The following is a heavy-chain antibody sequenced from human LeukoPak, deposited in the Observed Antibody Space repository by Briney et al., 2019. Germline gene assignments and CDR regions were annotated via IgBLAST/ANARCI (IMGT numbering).Heavy chain of an antibody. CDR1: GGSISSYY. CDR2: IHYTGST. CDR3: ARGGYYGSGNDFRFDP. V-gene: IGHV4-59*01. D-gene: IGHD3-10*01. Sequence: PSETLSLTCAVYGGSISSYYWSWIRQPPGKGLECIGYIHYTGSTNYNPSLKSRVTISVDTSKSQFSLKLSSVTAADTAIYYCARGGYYGSGNDFRFDPWGQGTLVTVSA. J-gene: IGHJ5*02.